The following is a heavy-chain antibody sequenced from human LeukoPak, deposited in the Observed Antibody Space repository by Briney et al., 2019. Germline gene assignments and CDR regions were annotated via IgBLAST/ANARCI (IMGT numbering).Heavy chain of an antibody. Sequence: PSETLSLTCTVSSGSISTYYWTWIRQPPGKGLEWIGYISYSGSTKYNPSLTRRTTISLDTSKNQFSLELRSMTAAHTAIYYCALQAGMFTTFDFWGQGILVTVSS. CDR2: ISYSGST. D-gene: IGHD3-22*01. J-gene: IGHJ4*02. CDR3: ALQAGMFTTFDF. CDR1: SGSISTYY. V-gene: IGHV4-59*08.